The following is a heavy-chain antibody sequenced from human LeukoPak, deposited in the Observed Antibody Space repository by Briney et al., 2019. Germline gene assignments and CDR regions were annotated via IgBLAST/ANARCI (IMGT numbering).Heavy chain of an antibody. D-gene: IGHD3-10*01. CDR1: GGSISSYY. CDR2: IYYSGST. Sequence: PSETLSLTCTVSGGSISSYYWSWIRQPPGKGLEWIGYIYYSGSTNYNPSLKSRVTISVDTSKNQFSLKLSSVTAADTAVYYCARERSYYGSAIDYWGQGTLVTVSS. J-gene: IGHJ4*02. CDR3: ARERSYYGSAIDY. V-gene: IGHV4-59*01.